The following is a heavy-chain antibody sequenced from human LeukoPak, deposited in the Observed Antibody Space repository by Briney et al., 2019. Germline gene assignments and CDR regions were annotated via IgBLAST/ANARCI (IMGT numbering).Heavy chain of an antibody. CDR3: SRESGAFCPFGY. Sequence: PSETLSLTCGVSGGSISTTNWWRWVRQPPGQGLEWIGEISLSGLTNYSPSLNSRVTMSLDKPKNRLSLNLSSVTAADTAIYYCSRESGAFCPFGYWGQGTLVIVPS. V-gene: IGHV4-4*02. J-gene: IGHJ4*02. CDR2: ISLSGLT. CDR1: GGSISTTNW. D-gene: IGHD1-26*01.